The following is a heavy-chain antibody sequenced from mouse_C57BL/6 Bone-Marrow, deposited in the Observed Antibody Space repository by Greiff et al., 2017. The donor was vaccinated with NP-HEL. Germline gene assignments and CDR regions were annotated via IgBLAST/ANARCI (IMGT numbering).Heavy chain of an antibody. J-gene: IGHJ1*03. D-gene: IGHD1-1*01. V-gene: IGHV2-5*01. CDR2: IWRGGST. CDR1: GFSLTSYG. Sequence: VQLVESGPGLVQPSQSLSITCTVSGFSLTSYGVHWVRQSPGKGLEWLGVIWRGGSTDNNAALMSRLSITKDNSKSQVFFKMNSLQADDTAIYDCATEYYYGSSFHWYFDVGGTGTAVTVTS. CDR3: ATEYYYGSSFHWYFDV.